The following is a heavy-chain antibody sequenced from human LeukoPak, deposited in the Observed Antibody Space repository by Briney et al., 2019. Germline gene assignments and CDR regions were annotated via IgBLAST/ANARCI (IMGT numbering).Heavy chain of an antibody. Sequence: SETLSLTCTVSGGSISSYYWSWIRQPPGKGLEWIGHIYYSGSTNYNPSLKSRVTISVDTSKNQFSLRLSSVTAADTAVYYRARGPYAFDIWGQGTMVTVFS. V-gene: IGHV4-59*08. CDR1: GGSISSYY. CDR3: ARGPYAFDI. J-gene: IGHJ3*02. CDR2: IYYSGST.